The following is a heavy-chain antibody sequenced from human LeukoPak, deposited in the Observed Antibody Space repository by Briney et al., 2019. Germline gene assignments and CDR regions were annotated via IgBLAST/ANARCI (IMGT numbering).Heavy chain of an antibody. CDR3: ARGNYGSGSLRGYFDY. J-gene: IGHJ4*02. V-gene: IGHV3-23*01. CDR2: ISGSGGST. Sequence: GGSLRLSCAASGFTFSSYAMSWVRQAPGKGLEWVSAISGSGGSTYYADSVKGRFTTSRDNSKNTLYLQMNSLRAEDTAVYYCARGNYGSGSLRGYFDYWGQGTLVTVSS. CDR1: GFTFSSYA. D-gene: IGHD3-10*01.